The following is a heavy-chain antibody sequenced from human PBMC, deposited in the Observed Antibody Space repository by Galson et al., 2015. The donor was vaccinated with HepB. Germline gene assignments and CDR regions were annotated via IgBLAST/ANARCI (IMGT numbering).Heavy chain of an antibody. J-gene: IGHJ6*02. V-gene: IGHV3-30-3*01. Sequence: SLRLSCAASGFTFSSYAMHWVRQAPGKGLEWVAVISYDGSNKYYADSVKGRFTISRDNSKNTVYLRMNSLRAEDTAVYYCAGYSYGYGYYGLDVWGRGTTVTVSS. D-gene: IGHD5-18*01. CDR1: GFTFSSYA. CDR3: AGYSYGYGYYGLDV. CDR2: ISYDGSNK.